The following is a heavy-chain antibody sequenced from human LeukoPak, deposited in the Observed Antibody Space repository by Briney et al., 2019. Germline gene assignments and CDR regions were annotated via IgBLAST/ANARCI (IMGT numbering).Heavy chain of an antibody. V-gene: IGHV3-30*02. D-gene: IGHD3-16*01. CDR2: IRYDGSNK. Sequence: GGSLRLSCAASGFTFSSYGMHWVRQAPGKGLEWVAFIRYDGSNKYYADSVKGRFTISRDNSKNTLYLQMNSLRAEDTAVYYCATGRARITDYYYYMDVWGKGTTVTVS. CDR3: ATGRARITDYYYYMDV. J-gene: IGHJ6*03. CDR1: GFTFSSYG.